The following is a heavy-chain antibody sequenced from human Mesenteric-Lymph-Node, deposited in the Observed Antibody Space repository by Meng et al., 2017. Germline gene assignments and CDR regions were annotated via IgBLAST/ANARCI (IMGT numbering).Heavy chain of an antibody. CDR2: IIPIFATT. CDR1: GGTFNSNA. D-gene: IGHD2-2*01. J-gene: IGHJ6*02. V-gene: IGHV1-69*13. CDR3: ARNPDVYCTSRSCSQYYYYGMDV. Sequence: SVKVSCKASGGTFNSNAISWVRQAPGQGLEWMGEIIPIFATTKYAQEFQGRVTITADDSTSTAHMELSSLRSEDTAVYYCARNPDVYCTSRSCSQYYYYGMDVRGQGTTVTVSS.